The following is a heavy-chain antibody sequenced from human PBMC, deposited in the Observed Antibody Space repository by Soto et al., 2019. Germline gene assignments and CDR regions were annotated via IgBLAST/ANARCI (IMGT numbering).Heavy chain of an antibody. CDR2: IWYDGSNK. J-gene: IGHJ4*02. CDR1: GFTFSSYG. D-gene: IGHD4-17*01. V-gene: IGHV3-33*01. CDR3: ARDRRYGAFDY. Sequence: GGSLRLSCAASGFTFSSYGMHWVRQAPGKGLEWVAVIWYDGSNKYYADSVKGRFTISRDNSKNTLYLQMNSLRAEDTAVYYCARDRRYGAFDYWGQGTLVTVSS.